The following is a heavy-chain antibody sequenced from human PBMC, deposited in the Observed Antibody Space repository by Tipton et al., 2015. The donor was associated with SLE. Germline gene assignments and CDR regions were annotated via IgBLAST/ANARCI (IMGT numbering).Heavy chain of an antibody. CDR3: ARVGGSYPGTFDI. Sequence: TLSLTCTVSGGSISSYYWSWIRQPAGKGLKWIGRIYTSGSTNYNPSLKSRVTISVDTSKNQFSLKLSSVTAADTAVYYCARVGGSYPGTFDIWGQGTMVTVSS. CDR1: GGSISSYY. V-gene: IGHV4-4*07. J-gene: IGHJ3*02. CDR2: IYTSGST. D-gene: IGHD1-26*01.